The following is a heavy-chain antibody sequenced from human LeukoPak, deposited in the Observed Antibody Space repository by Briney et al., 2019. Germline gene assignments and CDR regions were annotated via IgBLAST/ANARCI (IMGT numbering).Heavy chain of an antibody. CDR2: IYGGGST. CDR1: GFTVSSNY. D-gene: IGHD6-6*01. Sequence: GGSLRLSCAASGFTVSSNYMSSVRRAPGKGLEWVSVIYGGGSTYYADSVKGRFTISRHNSKNTLYLQMNSLRAEDTAVYYCARGNLAARRGYWGQGTLVTVSS. CDR3: ARGNLAARRGY. J-gene: IGHJ4*02. V-gene: IGHV3-53*04.